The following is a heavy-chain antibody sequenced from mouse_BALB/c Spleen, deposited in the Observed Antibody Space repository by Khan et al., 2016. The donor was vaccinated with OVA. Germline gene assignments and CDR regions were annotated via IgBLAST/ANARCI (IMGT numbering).Heavy chain of an antibody. V-gene: IGHV3-2*02. J-gene: IGHJ3*01. CDR1: GYSITSEFA. CDR2: ISYSGNT. Sequence: EVELVESGPGLVKPSQSLSLTCTVTGYSITSEFAWNWIRQFPGNKLEWMGYISYSGNTRYNPSLKSLISITRDTSRNQFFLQLNSVTTEDTATYYCARKDHYDYDPFPYWGQGTLVTVSA. CDR3: ARKDHYDYDPFPY. D-gene: IGHD2-4*01.